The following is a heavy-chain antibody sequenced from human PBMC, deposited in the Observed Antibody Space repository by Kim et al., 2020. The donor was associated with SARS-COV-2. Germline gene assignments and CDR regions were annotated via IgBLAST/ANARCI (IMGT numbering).Heavy chain of an antibody. J-gene: IGHJ4*02. Sequence: SETLSLTCTVSGGSISSSSYYWGWIRQPPGKGLEWIGSIYYSGSTYYNPSLKSRVTISVDTSKNQFSLKLSSVTAADTAVYYCLSRGVRAVASIDYWGQGTLVTVSS. CDR3: LSRGVRAVASIDY. D-gene: IGHD6-19*01. CDR2: IYYSGST. CDR1: GGSISSSSYY. V-gene: IGHV4-39*01.